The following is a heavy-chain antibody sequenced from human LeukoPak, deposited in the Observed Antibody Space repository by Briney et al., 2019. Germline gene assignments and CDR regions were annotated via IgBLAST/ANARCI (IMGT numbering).Heavy chain of an antibody. CDR1: GFTFSSYW. Sequence: GGSLRLSCAASGFTFSSYWMSWVRQAPGKGLEWVANIKQDGSEKYYVDSVKGRFTISRDNAKNSLYLQMNSLRAEDTAVYYCARASHSLVTTWYRYYFDYWGQGTLVTVSS. J-gene: IGHJ4*02. D-gene: IGHD4-11*01. V-gene: IGHV3-7*01. CDR3: ARASHSLVTTWYRYYFDY. CDR2: IKQDGSEK.